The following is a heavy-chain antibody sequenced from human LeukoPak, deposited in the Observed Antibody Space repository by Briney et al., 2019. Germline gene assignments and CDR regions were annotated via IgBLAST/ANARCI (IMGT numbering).Heavy chain of an antibody. CDR1: GGSVSNYY. D-gene: IGHD6-13*01. CDR2: IYYTET. Sequence: SETLSLTCTVSGGSVSNYYWSWIRQSPGKGLEWIGYIYYTETSYNPSLKSRVTISVDTSKNQFSLKLSSVTAADTAVHYCARCAAGTPPDVWGKGTTVTISS. V-gene: IGHV4-59*02. J-gene: IGHJ6*04. CDR3: ARCAAGTPPDV.